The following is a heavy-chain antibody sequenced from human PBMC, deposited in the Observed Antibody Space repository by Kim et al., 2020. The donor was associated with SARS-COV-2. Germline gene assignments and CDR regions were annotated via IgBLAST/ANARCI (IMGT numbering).Heavy chain of an antibody. V-gene: IGHV3-30*18. CDR2: ISYDGSNK. Sequence: GGSLRLSCAASGFTFSSYGMHWVRQAPGKGLEWVAVISYDGSNKYYADSVKGRFTISRDNSKNTLYLQMNSLRAEDTAVYYCAKGTYYYDSSGYYHVYYFDYWGQGTLVTVSS. CDR3: AKGTYYYDSSGYYHVYYFDY. J-gene: IGHJ4*02. CDR1: GFTFSSYG. D-gene: IGHD3-22*01.